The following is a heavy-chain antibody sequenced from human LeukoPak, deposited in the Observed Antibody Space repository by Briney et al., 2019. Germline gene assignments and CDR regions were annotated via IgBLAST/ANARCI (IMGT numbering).Heavy chain of an antibody. J-gene: IGHJ4*02. CDR1: GFTFSTYA. D-gene: IGHD3-10*01. CDR3: ARGGGITMVRGVLEY. V-gene: IGHV3-23*01. CDR2: IIGSRDST. Sequence: PGGSLRLSCAASGFTFSTYAMSWVRQAPGKGLEWVSIIIGSRDSTYYADSVKGRFTISRDNAKNSLYLQMNSLRADDTAVYYCARGGGITMVRGVLEYWGQGTLVTVSS.